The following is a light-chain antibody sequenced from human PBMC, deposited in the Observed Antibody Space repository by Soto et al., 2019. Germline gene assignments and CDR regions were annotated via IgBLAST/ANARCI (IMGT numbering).Light chain of an antibody. J-gene: IGKJ2*01. V-gene: IGKV3-20*01. CDR1: QSVSSSY. CDR2: GTS. Sequence: EVVLTQSPDMLSLSPGERATLSCRASQSVSSSYLGWYQQRPGQAPRLLMCGTSRRATGIPDRFSGSGSGTDFTLTISRLEPEDFAVYYCQQYGAQPYYFGQGTKLESK. CDR3: QQYGAQPYY.